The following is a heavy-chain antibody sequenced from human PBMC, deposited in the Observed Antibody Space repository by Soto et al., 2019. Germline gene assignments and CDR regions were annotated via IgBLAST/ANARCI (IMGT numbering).Heavy chain of an antibody. CDR1: GFSFSGSA. V-gene: IGHV3-73*01. J-gene: IGHJ4*02. D-gene: IGHD1-26*01. CDR3: RSGSAY. CDR2: IRSKINSYAT. Sequence: DVQLVESGGGLVQPGGSLRLSCAASGFSFSGSAMYWVRQASGKGLEWVGRIRSKINSYATTYATSVKGRFTISRDDSKNTACLEMNSLKTEDTAVYYCRSGSAYWGQGTLVTVSS.